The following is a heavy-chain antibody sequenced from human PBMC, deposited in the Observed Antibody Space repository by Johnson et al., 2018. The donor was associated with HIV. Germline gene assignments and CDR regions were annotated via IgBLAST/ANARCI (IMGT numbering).Heavy chain of an antibody. Sequence: VQLVESGGGVVRPGGSLRLSCAASGFTFDEYGMSWVRQTPGKGLEWVSAISGSGGSRYYVDSVKGRFTISRDNAKHSLYLQMNSLRAEDTAVYYCARDRGSYYGDAFDIWGQGTMVTVSS. CDR3: ARDRGSYYGDAFDI. CDR2: ISGSGGSR. D-gene: IGHD1-26*01. V-gene: IGHV3-20*04. J-gene: IGHJ3*02. CDR1: GFTFDEYG.